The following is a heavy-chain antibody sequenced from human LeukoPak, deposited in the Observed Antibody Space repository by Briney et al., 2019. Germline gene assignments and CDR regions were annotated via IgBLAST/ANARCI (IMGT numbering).Heavy chain of an antibody. V-gene: IGHV4-59*01. CDR2: IYYSGST. CDR1: GGSISSYY. Sequence: PSETLSLTCTVSGGSISSYYWSWIRQPPGKGLEWIGYIYYSGSTNYNPSLKSRVTISVDTSKNQFSLKLSSVTAADTAVYYCARSSGSYPLAYAFDIWGQGTMVTVSS. D-gene: IGHD1-26*01. CDR3: ARSSGSYPLAYAFDI. J-gene: IGHJ3*02.